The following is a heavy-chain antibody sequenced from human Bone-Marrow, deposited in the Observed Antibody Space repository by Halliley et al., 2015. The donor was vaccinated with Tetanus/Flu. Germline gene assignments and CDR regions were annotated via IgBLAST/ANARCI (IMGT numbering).Heavy chain of an antibody. V-gene: IGHV3-21*01. D-gene: IGHD3-3*01. Sequence: ISSSSGSMYYADSVKGRFPISRDNARASVYLQMNSLRGEDTAVYYCVRKYYDFWSGHYYFDHWGQGTLVTISS. J-gene: IGHJ4*02. CDR3: VRKYYDFWSGHYYFDH. CDR2: ISSSSGSM.